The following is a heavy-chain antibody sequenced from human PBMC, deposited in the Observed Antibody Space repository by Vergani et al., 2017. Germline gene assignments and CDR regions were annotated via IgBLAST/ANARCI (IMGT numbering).Heavy chain of an antibody. CDR2: IYWNDDK. Sequence: QVTLKESGPVLVKPTETLTLTCTFSGFSLSTSGVGVGWIRQPPGKALEWLALIYWNDDKRDSPSLKSSLTITKDTSKNQVVLTITNMDPVDTATYYCAHTSARLVTPNFDYWGQGTLVTVSS. V-gene: IGHV2-5*01. CDR3: AHTSARLVTPNFDY. J-gene: IGHJ4*02. CDR1: GFSLSTSGVG. D-gene: IGHD4-23*01.